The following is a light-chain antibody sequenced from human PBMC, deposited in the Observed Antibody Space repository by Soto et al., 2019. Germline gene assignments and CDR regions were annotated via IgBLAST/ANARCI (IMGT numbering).Light chain of an antibody. CDR1: SSDVGGYNY. CDR2: GLT. V-gene: IGLV2-14*01. Sequence: QSALTQPASVSGSPGQSITISCTGTSSDVGGYNYVSWYQQHPGKAPKLMIYGLTNRPSGVSNRFSGSKSGNTASLTISGLQAEDEADYYCSSYTSSTTLSVVFGGGTKLTVL. CDR3: SSYTSSTTLSVV. J-gene: IGLJ2*01.